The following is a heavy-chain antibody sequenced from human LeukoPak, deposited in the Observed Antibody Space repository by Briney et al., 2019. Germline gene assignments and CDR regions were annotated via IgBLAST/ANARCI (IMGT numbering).Heavy chain of an antibody. Sequence: TPSETLSLTCTVSGGSISSYYWSWIRQPPGKGLEWIGYIYYSGSTNYNPSLKSRVTISVDTSKNQFSLKLSSVTAADTAVYYCAKGSGVAAAGRPPFFDYWGQGTLVTVSS. D-gene: IGHD6-25*01. J-gene: IGHJ4*02. V-gene: IGHV4-59*01. CDR3: AKGSGVAAAGRPPFFDY. CDR1: GGSISSYY. CDR2: IYYSGST.